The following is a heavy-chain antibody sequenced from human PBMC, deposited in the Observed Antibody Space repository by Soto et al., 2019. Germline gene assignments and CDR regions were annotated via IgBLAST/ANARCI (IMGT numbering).Heavy chain of an antibody. CDR1: GYTFTSYG. CDR2: ISAYNGNT. Sequence: QVQLVQSGAEVKKPGASVKVSCKASGYTFTSYGISWVRQAPGQGLEWMGWISAYNGNTNYAQKLQGRVTMTTDTSPSTAYMELRSLRSHDTAVYYCAREGDYDILTGDYIIHYSYGMDVWGQGTTVTVSS. J-gene: IGHJ6*02. D-gene: IGHD3-9*01. CDR3: AREGDYDILTGDYIIHYSYGMDV. V-gene: IGHV1-18*01.